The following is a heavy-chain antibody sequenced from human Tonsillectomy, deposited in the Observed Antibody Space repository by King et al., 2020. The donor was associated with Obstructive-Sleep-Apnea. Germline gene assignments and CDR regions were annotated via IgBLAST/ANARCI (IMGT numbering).Heavy chain of an antibody. CDR1: GGSFSGYY. CDR2: INHSGST. D-gene: IGHD6-19*01. V-gene: IGHV4-34*01. J-gene: IGHJ4*02. CDR3: ARARGAVAGYYFDY. Sequence: VQLQQWGAGLLKPSETLSLTCAVYGGSFSGYYWSWIRQPPGKGLEWIGEINHSGSTSYNPSIKSRLTISVDTSKNQFSLKLSSLTAADTAVYYCARARGAVAGYYFDYWGPGTLVTVSS.